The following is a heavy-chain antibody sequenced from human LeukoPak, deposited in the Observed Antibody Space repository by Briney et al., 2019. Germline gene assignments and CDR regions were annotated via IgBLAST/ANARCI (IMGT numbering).Heavy chain of an antibody. CDR3: ARVSVRTNYYDSSGYSGDAFDI. Sequence: SETLSLTCTVSGGSISSYYWSWIRQPPGKGLEWIGYIYYSGSTNYNPSLKSRVTISVDTSKNQLSLKLSSVTAADTAVYYCARVSVRTNYYDSSGYSGDAFDIWGQGTMVTVSS. CDR1: GGSISSYY. D-gene: IGHD3-22*01. V-gene: IGHV4-59*01. CDR2: IYYSGST. J-gene: IGHJ3*02.